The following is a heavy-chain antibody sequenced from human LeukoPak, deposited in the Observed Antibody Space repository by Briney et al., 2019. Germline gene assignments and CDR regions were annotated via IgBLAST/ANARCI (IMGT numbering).Heavy chain of an antibody. CDR1: GASVSSDGHY. CDR2: IYYSGST. Sequence: PSETLSLTCSVSGASVSSDGHYWSWIRQPPGKGLEWIGYIYYSGSTYYNPSLKSRVTISVDTSKNQFSLKLSSVTAADTAVYYCARGYLDDSSENWGQGTLVTVSS. V-gene: IGHV4-30-4*01. J-gene: IGHJ4*02. D-gene: IGHD3-22*01. CDR3: ARGYLDDSSEN.